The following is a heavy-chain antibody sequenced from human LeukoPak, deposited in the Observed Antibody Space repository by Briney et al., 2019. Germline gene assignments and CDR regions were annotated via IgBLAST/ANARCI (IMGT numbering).Heavy chain of an antibody. J-gene: IGHJ4*02. CDR2: IYYSGST. CDR1: GGSISSYY. CDR3: ARHTAVRRGYSYGPIEAGLDY. V-gene: IGHV4-59*01. Sequence: KPSETLSLTCTVSGGSISSYYWSWIRQPPGKGLEWIGYIYYSGSTNYNPSLKSRVTISVDTSKNQFSLKLSSVTAADTAVYYCARHTAVRRGYSYGPIEAGLDYWGQGTLVTVSS. D-gene: IGHD5-18*01.